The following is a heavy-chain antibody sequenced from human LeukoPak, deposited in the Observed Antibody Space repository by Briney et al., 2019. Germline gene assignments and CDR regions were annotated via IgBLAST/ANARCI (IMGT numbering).Heavy chain of an antibody. CDR2: ITRGATDT. V-gene: IGHV3-43*01. Sequence: GGSLRLSCSASGFKFPDSAMHWVRQPPGKGLEWIALITRGATDTYYADSVRGRFTVSRDDSSNTLYLQMNSLRSEDTALYFCAKDVSFRRGHNFDASDVWGLGTMVIVSS. J-gene: IGHJ3*01. CDR1: GFKFPDSA. D-gene: IGHD5-24*01. CDR3: AKDVSFRRGHNFDASDV.